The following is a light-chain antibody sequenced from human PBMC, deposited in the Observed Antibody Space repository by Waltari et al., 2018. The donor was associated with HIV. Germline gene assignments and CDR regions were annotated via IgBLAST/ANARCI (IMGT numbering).Light chain of an antibody. CDR2: RNN. J-gene: IGLJ2*01. CDR3: VTWADRSSGPVV. V-gene: IGLV1-47*01. Sequence: QSVLTQLPSAAGTTGTRITMSCSGSSTTIGNNYVHGYQHPTGQAPKLIIYRNNQRASGYPDRFPGSKSGTSASLAISGLRSEHEADYYCVTWADRSSGPVVFGGGTKVTFL. CDR1: STTIGNNY.